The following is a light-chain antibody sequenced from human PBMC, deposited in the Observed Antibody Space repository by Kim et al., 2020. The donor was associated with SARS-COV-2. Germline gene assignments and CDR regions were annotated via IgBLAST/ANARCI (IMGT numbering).Light chain of an antibody. CDR2: FAS. Sequence: ASVGDTVTFTCRASQDINSALAWYQQKPGKAPKLLIYFASSLQTGVPSRFSGIGSGTEFTLTIDSLQPEDFATYYCQQFHTYPLTFGGGTKLEI. CDR1: QDINSA. J-gene: IGKJ4*01. V-gene: IGKV1-13*02. CDR3: QQFHTYPLT.